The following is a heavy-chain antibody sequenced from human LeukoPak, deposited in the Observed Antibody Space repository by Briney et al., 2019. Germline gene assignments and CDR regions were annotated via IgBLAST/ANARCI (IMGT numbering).Heavy chain of an antibody. V-gene: IGHV3-53*01. Sequence: GGSLRLSCAASGFTVSSNYMSWVRQAPGKGLEWVSVIYSGGSTYYADSVKGRFTISRDNSKNTLYLQMNSLRAEDTVVYYWARGGYYDRAFDIWGQGTMVTVSS. CDR2: IYSGGST. CDR3: ARGGYYDRAFDI. D-gene: IGHD3-3*01. J-gene: IGHJ3*02. CDR1: GFTVSSNY.